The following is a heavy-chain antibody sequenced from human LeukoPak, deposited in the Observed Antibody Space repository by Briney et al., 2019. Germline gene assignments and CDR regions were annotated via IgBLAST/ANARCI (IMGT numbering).Heavy chain of an antibody. Sequence: SETLSLTCTVSGGSISSSSYYWGWIRQPPGKGLEWIGSIYYSGSTYYNPTLKSRVTISVDTSKNQFSLKLSSVTAADTAVYYCARQMVEGEYYEDYWGQGTLVTVSS. CDR1: GGSISSSSYY. CDR3: ARQMVEGEYYEDY. V-gene: IGHV4-39*01. J-gene: IGHJ4*02. D-gene: IGHD3-3*01. CDR2: IYYSGST.